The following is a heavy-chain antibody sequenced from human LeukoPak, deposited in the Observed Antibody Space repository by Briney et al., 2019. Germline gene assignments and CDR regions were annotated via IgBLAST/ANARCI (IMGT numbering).Heavy chain of an antibody. CDR2: IDSSGSTI. J-gene: IGHJ4*02. D-gene: IGHD1-1*01. CDR3: ARDGDWNGLDY. CDR1: GFTFSDYY. Sequence: PGGSLRLSCAASGFTFSDYYMNWIRQAPGKGLEWLSHIDSSGSTIYDADSVKGRFTISRDNAKNSLYLQMNSLRAEDTAVYYCARDGDWNGLDYWGQGTLVTVSS. V-gene: IGHV3-11*04.